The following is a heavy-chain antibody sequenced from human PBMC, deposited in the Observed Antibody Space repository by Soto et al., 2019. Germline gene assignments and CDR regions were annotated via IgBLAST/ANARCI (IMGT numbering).Heavy chain of an antibody. CDR3: GRVVEGATRHTDFDS. CDR2: VYYSGGA. D-gene: IGHD2-15*01. CDR1: GVSIHNSHSF. V-gene: IGHV4-39*01. J-gene: IGHJ5*01. Sequence: ETLSLTCAVSGVSIHNSHSFWGWIRQPPGEGLEFVGSVYYSGGANYNPSLKGRVTISVDTSKNQFSLRLNSVTAADTAVYYCGRVVEGATRHTDFDSWGQGTLVTVSS.